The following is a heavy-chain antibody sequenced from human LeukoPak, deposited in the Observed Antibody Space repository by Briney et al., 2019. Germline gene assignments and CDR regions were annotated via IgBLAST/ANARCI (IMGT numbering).Heavy chain of an antibody. D-gene: IGHD6-6*01. V-gene: IGHV3-48*02. CDR1: GFAFSSYA. CDR3: ARSTNPGVHDFDP. J-gene: IGHJ5*02. CDR2: ISSSSKI. Sequence: PGGSLRLSCTASGFAFSSYAMAWVRQAPGKGLECLSYISSSSKINYADSVKGRFTISRDNAKNSLYLQMISLRDEDTAVYYCARSTNPGVHDFDPWGQGTLVTVSS.